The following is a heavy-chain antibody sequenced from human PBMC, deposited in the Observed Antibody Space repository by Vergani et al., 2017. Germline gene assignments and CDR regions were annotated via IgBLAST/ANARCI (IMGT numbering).Heavy chain of an antibody. J-gene: IGHJ4*02. V-gene: IGHV4-61*02. Sequence: QVQLQESGPGLVKPSQTLSLTCTVSGGSISSGSYYWSCIRQPAGKGLEWIGRISTSGSTNYNPSLKSRVTISLDTSKNQFSLQLNSLTAADTAVYYCARAAAAALDYWGQGTLVTVSS. CDR3: ARAAAAALDY. CDR1: GGSISSGSYY. CDR2: ISTSGST. D-gene: IGHD6-13*01.